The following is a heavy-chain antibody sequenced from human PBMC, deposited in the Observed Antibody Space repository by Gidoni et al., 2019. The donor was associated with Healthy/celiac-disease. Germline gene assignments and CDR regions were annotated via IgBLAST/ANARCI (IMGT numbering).Heavy chain of an antibody. CDR2: LYYSGST. Sequence: QVQLQESGPGLVKPSETLSLTCTVSGGSISSYYWRWIRQPPGKGLEWIEYLYYSGSTNYNPSLKSRVTISVDTSKNQFSLKLSSVTAADTAVYYCARGITVTMEGGIDYWGQGTLVTVSS. V-gene: IGHV4-59*01. D-gene: IGHD4-17*01. J-gene: IGHJ4*02. CDR3: ARGITVTMEGGIDY. CDR1: GGSISSYY.